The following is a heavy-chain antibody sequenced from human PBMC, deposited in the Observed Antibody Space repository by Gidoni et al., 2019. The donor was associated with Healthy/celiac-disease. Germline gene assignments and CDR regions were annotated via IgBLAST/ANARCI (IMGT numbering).Heavy chain of an antibody. CDR2: ISAYNGNT. J-gene: IGHJ6*02. CDR3: ARDQGTLHCTNGVCYYYYGMDV. V-gene: IGHV1-18*04. CDR1: GYPFTSYG. Sequence: QVQLVQSGAEVKKPGASVKVSCKASGYPFTSYGISWVRQAPGQGLEWMGWISAYNGNTNYAKKLQGRVTMTTDTSTSTAYMELRSLRSDDTAVYYCARDQGTLHCTNGVCYYYYGMDVWGQGTTVTVSS. D-gene: IGHD2-8*01.